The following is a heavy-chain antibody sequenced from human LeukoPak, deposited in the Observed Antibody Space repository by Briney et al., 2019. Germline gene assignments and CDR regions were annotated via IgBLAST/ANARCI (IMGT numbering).Heavy chain of an antibody. CDR3: ARVTGDRFDY. CDR1: GFSISSYT. V-gene: IGHV3-48*04. CDR2: ISSSTSTTI. Sequence: GGTLRLSCAASGFSISSYTMNWVRQPPGKGLEWVSYISSSTSTTIYYADSVKGRFTISRDSAKNSLYLQMNGLRADDTAVYYCARVTGDRFDYWGQGTLVTVSS. J-gene: IGHJ4*02. D-gene: IGHD7-27*01.